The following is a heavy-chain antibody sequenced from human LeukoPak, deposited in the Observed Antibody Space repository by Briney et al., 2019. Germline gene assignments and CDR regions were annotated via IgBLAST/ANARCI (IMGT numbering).Heavy chain of an antibody. CDR1: GFTFSSYG. V-gene: IGHV3-33*01. Sequence: GRSLRLSCAASGFTFSSYGMHWVRQAPGKGLEWGAVIWYDGSNKYYADSVKGRFTISRENSKTTLYLQMNGLRAEDTAVYYCARDRRRGLQPLRLFDYWGQGTLVTVSS. CDR3: ARDRRRGLQPLRLFDY. J-gene: IGHJ4*02. D-gene: IGHD5-24*01. CDR2: IWYDGSNK.